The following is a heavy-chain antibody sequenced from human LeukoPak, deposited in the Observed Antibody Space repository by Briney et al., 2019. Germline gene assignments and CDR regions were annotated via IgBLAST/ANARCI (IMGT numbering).Heavy chain of an antibody. Sequence: PSESLSLTCTVSGGSISSSSYYWGWIRQPPGKGLEWIGSIYHSGSTYYNPSLKSRVTISVDTSKNQFSLKLTSVTAAVTAVYYCARSSGYMSYWGQGTLVTVSS. D-gene: IGHD3-22*01. J-gene: IGHJ4*02. CDR1: GGSISSSSYY. CDR2: IYHSGST. V-gene: IGHV4-39*07. CDR3: ARSSGYMSY.